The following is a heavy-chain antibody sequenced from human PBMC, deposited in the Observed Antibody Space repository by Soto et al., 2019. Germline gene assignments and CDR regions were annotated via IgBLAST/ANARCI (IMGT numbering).Heavy chain of an antibody. CDR3: AKDRHYDILTGYSDYMDV. J-gene: IGHJ6*03. Sequence: PGGSLRLSCAASGFTFSSYAMSWVRQAPGKGLEWVSAISGSGGSTYYADSVKGRFTISRDNSKNTLYLQMNSLRAEDTAVYYCAKDRHYDILTGYSDYMDVWGKGTTVTVSS. D-gene: IGHD3-9*01. V-gene: IGHV3-23*01. CDR2: ISGSGGST. CDR1: GFTFSSYA.